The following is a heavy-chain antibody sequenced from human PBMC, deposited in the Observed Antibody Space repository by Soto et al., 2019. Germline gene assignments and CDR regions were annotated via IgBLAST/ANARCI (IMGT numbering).Heavy chain of an antibody. CDR3: ARGGVGPRTLDY. Sequence: PVWSLRLSCAASGFTVSSNYMSWVRQAPGKGLEWVSIIYSGDTTYYADSVKGRFTISRDNSKNTLYLQMNSLRAGDTAVYYCARGGVGPRTLDYWGQGTRVTVSS. CDR2: IYSGDTT. CDR1: GFTVSSNY. V-gene: IGHV3-53*01. J-gene: IGHJ4*02. D-gene: IGHD1-26*01.